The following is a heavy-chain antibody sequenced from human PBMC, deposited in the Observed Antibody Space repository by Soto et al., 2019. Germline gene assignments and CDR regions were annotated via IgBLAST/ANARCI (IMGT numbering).Heavy chain of an antibody. D-gene: IGHD4-17*01. J-gene: IGHJ4*02. CDR3: AKARGDYGGNIFDY. CDR1: GFSFRYYG. CDR2: ISYDGSDE. Sequence: QVQLVESGGGVVQPGRSLRLSCAASGFSFRYYGMHWVRQAPGKGLEWVALISYDGSDEYYADSVKGRFTISRDNSTDTPYLQMNSPKSEDTAVYYCAKARGDYGGNIFDYWGQGTVVTVSS. V-gene: IGHV3-30*18.